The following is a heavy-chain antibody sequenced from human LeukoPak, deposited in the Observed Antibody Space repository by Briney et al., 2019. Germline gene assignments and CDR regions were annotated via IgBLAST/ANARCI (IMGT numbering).Heavy chain of an antibody. CDR1: GFTFSSYA. CDR3: ARDKGPRYYYYYGMDV. Sequence: GRSLRLSCAASGFTFSSYAMHWVRQAPGKGLEWVAVISYDGSNKYYADSVKGRFTISRDNSKNTLYLQMNSLRAKDTAVYYCARDKGPRYYYYYGMDVWGQGTTVTVSS. J-gene: IGHJ6*02. V-gene: IGHV3-30-3*01. CDR2: ISYDGSNK.